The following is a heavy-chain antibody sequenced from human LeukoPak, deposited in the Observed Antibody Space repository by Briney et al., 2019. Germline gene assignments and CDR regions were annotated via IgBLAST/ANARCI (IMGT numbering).Heavy chain of an antibody. Sequence: GGSLRLSCAASEFTFSDYYMSWIRQAPGKGLEWVSYISYSGDTKYYADSVKGRFTVSRGNAKNSLYLQMNSLRAEDTAVYYCGRLGIITAAGSNDYWGQGTLVTVSP. D-gene: IGHD6-13*01. CDR3: GRLGIITAAGSNDY. CDR1: EFTFSDYY. CDR2: ISYSGDTK. V-gene: IGHV3-11*01. J-gene: IGHJ4*02.